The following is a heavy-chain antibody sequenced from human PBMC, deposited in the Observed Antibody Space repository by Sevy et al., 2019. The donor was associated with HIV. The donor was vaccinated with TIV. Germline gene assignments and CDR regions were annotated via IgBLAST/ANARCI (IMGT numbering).Heavy chain of an antibody. CDR1: GYTFTGDY. V-gene: IGHV1-2*06. Sequence: ATVKVSCKASGYTFTGDYLHWVRQAPGQGLEWMGRVYPNSGGTNYSQKFQGRVTMTRDTSISTAYMELNRLTSDDTAVYYCARDGGGGTTNSGMDVWGQGTTVTVS. J-gene: IGHJ6*02. CDR2: VYPNSGGT. D-gene: IGHD1-7*01. CDR3: ARDGGGGTTNSGMDV.